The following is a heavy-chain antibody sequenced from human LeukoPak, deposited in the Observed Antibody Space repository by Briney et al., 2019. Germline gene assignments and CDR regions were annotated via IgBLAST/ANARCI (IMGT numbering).Heavy chain of an antibody. J-gene: IGHJ6*03. CDR2: IRYDGSNK. CDR3: AKEGTYGDYRSVPGDYMDV. CDR1: GFTFGSYG. Sequence: GGSLRLSCAASGFTFGSYGMHWVRQAPGKGLEWVTFIRYDGSNKYYADSVKGRFTISRDNSKNTLYLQMNSLRAEDTAVYYCAKEGTYGDYRSVPGDYMDVWGKGTTVTISS. D-gene: IGHD4-17*01. V-gene: IGHV3-30*02.